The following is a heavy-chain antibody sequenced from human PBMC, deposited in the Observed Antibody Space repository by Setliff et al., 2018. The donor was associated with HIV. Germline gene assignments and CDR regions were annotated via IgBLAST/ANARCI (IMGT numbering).Heavy chain of an antibody. J-gene: IGHJ5*02. D-gene: IGHD3-16*01. CDR3: ARREVTWGNWFDP. Sequence: PSETLSLTCTVSGGSINSSAYYWGWIRQPPGKGLEWIGSVSYSGSTYYNPSLKSRVTISIDTSKNQFSLKLSSVTAADTALYYRARREVTWGNWFDPWGQGTLVTVS. V-gene: IGHV4-39*01. CDR1: GGSINSSAYY. CDR2: VSYSGST.